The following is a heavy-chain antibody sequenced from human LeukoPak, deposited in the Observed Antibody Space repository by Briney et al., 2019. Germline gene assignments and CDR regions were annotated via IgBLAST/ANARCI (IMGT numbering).Heavy chain of an antibody. D-gene: IGHD2-15*01. CDR1: GGSISSGSYY. CDR3: ARGGWSMDV. CDR2: IYTSGST. V-gene: IGHV4-61*02. Sequence: PSETLSLTCTVSGGSISSGSYYWSWIRQPAGKGLEWIGRIYTSGSTNYNPSLKSRVTILVDTSKNQFSLKVNSVTAADTAVYYCARGGWSMDVWGKGTTVTVSS. J-gene: IGHJ6*03.